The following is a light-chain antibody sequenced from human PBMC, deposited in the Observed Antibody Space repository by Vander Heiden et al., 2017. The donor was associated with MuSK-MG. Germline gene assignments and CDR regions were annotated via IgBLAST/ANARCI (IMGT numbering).Light chain of an antibody. J-gene: IGKJ4*01. V-gene: IGKV3-20*01. Sequence: EIVLTQSPGTLPLSPGERATLSCRASLSVSSSYLAWYQQKPGQAPRLLIYGASSRATGIPDRFSGSGSGTDFTLTISRLEPEDFAVYYCQQYGSSPLTFGGGTKVEIK. CDR1: LSVSSSY. CDR2: GAS. CDR3: QQYGSSPLT.